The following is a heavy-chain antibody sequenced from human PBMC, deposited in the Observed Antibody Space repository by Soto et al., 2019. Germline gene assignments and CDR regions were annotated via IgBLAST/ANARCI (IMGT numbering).Heavy chain of an antibody. CDR1: RGSISNDY. CDR3: ARAYYDRSGYAVDP. Sequence: PSETLSLTCRVSRGSISNDYWTWIRQPPGKGLEWIGYIYKGGSINYNPSLKSRVTISVDTSNNQFSLKLSSVTAADTAVYYCARAYYDRSGYAVDPWGQGTLVTVSS. CDR2: IYKGGSI. D-gene: IGHD3-22*01. J-gene: IGHJ5*02. V-gene: IGHV4-4*09.